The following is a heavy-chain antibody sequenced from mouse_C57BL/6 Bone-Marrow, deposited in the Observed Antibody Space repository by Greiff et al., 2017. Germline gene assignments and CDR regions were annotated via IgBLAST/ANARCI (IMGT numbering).Heavy chain of an antibody. CDR1: GYTFTSYG. D-gene: IGHD1-1*01. CDR3: ARGDYGSRGGYFDY. Sequence: LEESGAELARPGDSVKLSCKASGYTFTSYGISWVKQRTGQGLEWIGEIYPRSGNTYYNEKFKGKATLTADKSSSTAYMELRSLTSEDSAVYFCARGDYGSRGGYFDYWGQGTTLTVSS. J-gene: IGHJ2*01. CDR2: IYPRSGNT. V-gene: IGHV1-81*01.